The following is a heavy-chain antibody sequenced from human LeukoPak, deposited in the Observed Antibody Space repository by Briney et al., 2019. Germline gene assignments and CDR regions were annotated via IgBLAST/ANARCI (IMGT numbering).Heavy chain of an antibody. CDR1: GYTFTDYF. Sequence: ASVKVSCKASGYTFTDYFIHWVRQAPGQGLEWMGWINPNIGDASYAQKFQDRVTMARDRSINTAYMELSRLTSDDTAVYYCARMALDGGDSIGFDSWGQGTLVTVSS. J-gene: IGHJ5*01. CDR3: ARMALDGGDSIGFDS. CDR2: INPNIGDA. V-gene: IGHV1-2*02. D-gene: IGHD2-21*02.